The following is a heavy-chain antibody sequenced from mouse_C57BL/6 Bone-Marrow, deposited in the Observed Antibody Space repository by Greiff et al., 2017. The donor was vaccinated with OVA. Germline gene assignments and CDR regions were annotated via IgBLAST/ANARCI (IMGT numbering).Heavy chain of an antibody. V-gene: IGHV1-82*01. CDR1: GYAFSSSW. CDR2: IYPGDGDT. CDR3: ARGGVPHY. D-gene: IGHD2-14*01. J-gene: IGHJ2*01. Sequence: VQLQQSGPELVKPGASVKISCKASGYAFSSSWMNWVKQRPGKGLERIGRIYPGDGDTNYNGKFKGKATLTADKSSSTAYMQLSSLTSEDSAVYFCARGGVPHYWGQGTTLTVSS.